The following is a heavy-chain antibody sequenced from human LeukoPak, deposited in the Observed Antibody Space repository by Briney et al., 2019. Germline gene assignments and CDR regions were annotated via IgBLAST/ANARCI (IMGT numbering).Heavy chain of an antibody. CDR1: GGSISSSSYY. Sequence: SETLSLTCTVSGGSISSSSYYWGWIRQPPGRGREWIGCIYYSGSTYYNPSLTSRDTISVDTSKNQFPLKLSSVAAAATAVYCCAIDRRGYVWGSYRLDWGQGTLVTVSS. J-gene: IGHJ1*01. CDR2: IYYSGST. CDR3: AIDRRGYVWGSYRLD. D-gene: IGHD3-16*02. V-gene: IGHV4-39*06.